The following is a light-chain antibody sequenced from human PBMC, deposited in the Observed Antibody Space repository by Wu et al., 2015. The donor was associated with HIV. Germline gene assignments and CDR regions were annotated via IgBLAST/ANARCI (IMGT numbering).Light chain of an antibody. CDR2: DAS. Sequence: EVVLTQSPATLSLSPGERATLSCRASQSIGSYVAWYRQKPGQAPRLLIYDASNRATGIPARFSGSGSGTEFTLTISSMQSEDFAVYYCQQYNNWPPITFGQGTRLEIK. CDR3: QQYNNWPPIT. V-gene: IGKV3-15*01. J-gene: IGKJ5*01. CDR1: QSIGSY.